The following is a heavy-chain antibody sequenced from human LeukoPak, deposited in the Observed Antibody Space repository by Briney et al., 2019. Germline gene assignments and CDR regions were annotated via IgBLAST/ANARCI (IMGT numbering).Heavy chain of an antibody. CDR1: GGSFSGYY. D-gene: IGHD3-9*01. CDR3: AREVGGYYDILTGYYLGWFDP. Sequence: SEPLSLTCAVYGGSFSGYYWSWIRQPPGKGLEWIGEINHSGSTNYNPSLKSRVTISVDTSKNQFSLTLSSVTAADTAVYYCAREVGGYYDILTGYYLGWFDPWGQGTLVTVSS. CDR2: INHSGST. J-gene: IGHJ5*02. V-gene: IGHV4-34*01.